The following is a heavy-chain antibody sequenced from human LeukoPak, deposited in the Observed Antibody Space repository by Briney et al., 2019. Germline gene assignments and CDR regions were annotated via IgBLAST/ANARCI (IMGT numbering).Heavy chain of an antibody. Sequence: GGSLRLSCAASGFTFSSYAMSWVRQAPGKGLEWVSAISGIGSSTYYADSVKGRFTISRDKSENTLYLQMNSLGAEDTAVYYCAKEAGLAVAGPSETFDYWGQGTLVTVSS. V-gene: IGHV3-23*01. CDR3: AKEAGLAVAGPSETFDY. D-gene: IGHD6-19*01. CDR2: ISGIGSST. J-gene: IGHJ4*02. CDR1: GFTFSSYA.